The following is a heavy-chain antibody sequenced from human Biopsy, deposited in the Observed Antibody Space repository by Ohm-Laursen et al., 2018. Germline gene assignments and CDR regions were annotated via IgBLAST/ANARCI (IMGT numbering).Heavy chain of an antibody. J-gene: IGHJ6*02. CDR3: ARTPIAIFSAGLVYRHRRHLQGMDV. V-gene: IGHV2-70*11. Sequence: PTQTLTLTCDFSGFSLTERERGMSVNWIRQAPGKALEWLARVDWDDYEDYSASLQTRLSLSKDTSSNQVVLTLTNVGPEDTATYHCARTPIAIFSAGLVYRHRRHLQGMDVWGQGIAVTVS. CDR1: GFSLTERERGMS. CDR2: VDWDDYE. D-gene: IGHD3-3*01.